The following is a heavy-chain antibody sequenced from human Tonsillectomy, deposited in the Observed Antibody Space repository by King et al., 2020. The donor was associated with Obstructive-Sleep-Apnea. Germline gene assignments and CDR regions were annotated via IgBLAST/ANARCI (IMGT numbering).Heavy chain of an antibody. CDR1: GFTFSTYW. D-gene: IGHD3-10*01. V-gene: IGHV3-7*03. CDR3: TRDRNYYVSGSYYDAFDI. CDR2: ISGDGSVK. Sequence: VQLVESGGGLVQPGESLRLACAASGFTFSTYWMIWVRQVPGKGLEWVANISGDGSVKYLEDSVKGRFSISRDNAKNSLYLQMNSLRAEDTGVYYCTRDRNYYVSGSYYDAFDIWGQGTVVTVSS. J-gene: IGHJ3*02.